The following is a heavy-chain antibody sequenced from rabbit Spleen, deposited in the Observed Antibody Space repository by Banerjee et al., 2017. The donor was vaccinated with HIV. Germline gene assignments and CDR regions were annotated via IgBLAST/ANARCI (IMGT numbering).Heavy chain of an antibody. V-gene: IGHV1S47*01. D-gene: IGHD1-1*01. CDR1: GIDFNSNYW. J-gene: IGHJ6*01. CDR3: ARDTSSSFSRYGMDL. CDR2: ISTGDGSS. Sequence: QEQLVESGGGLVQPGGSLKLSCKASGIDFNSNYWICWVRQAPGKGLVRIRCISTGDGSSYYATWVNGRFPLARKARLITVTLQSPSLTAGDTATYFCARDTSSSFSRYGMDLWGQGTLVTVS.